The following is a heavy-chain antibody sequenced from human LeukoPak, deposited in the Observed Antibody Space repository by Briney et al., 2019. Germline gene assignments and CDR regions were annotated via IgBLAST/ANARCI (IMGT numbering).Heavy chain of an antibody. J-gene: IGHJ4*02. D-gene: IGHD3-3*01. Sequence: ASVKVSCKASGYTFTGYYMHWVRQAPGKGLEWMGWINPNSGGTNYAQKFQGRVTMTRDTSISTAYVELSRLRSDDTAVYYCARDEAFLTIFGVVTARGYFDYWGQGTLVTVSS. CDR3: ARDEAFLTIFGVVTARGYFDY. V-gene: IGHV1-2*02. CDR1: GYTFTGYY. CDR2: INPNSGGT.